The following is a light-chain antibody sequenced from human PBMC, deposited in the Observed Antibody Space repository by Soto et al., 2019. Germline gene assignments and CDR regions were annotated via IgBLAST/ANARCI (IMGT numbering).Light chain of an antibody. CDR3: LQRSIGFT. Sequence: ETVMTQSPATLSVSPGERATLSCRASQSVFSSLAWYQHKPGQAPRLLIYGAATRATGIPARFSGSGSGTEFTLTISSLQSDDIAVYYCLQRSIGFTFGPGTKVDIK. CDR2: GAA. CDR1: QSVFSS. V-gene: IGKV3-15*01. J-gene: IGKJ3*01.